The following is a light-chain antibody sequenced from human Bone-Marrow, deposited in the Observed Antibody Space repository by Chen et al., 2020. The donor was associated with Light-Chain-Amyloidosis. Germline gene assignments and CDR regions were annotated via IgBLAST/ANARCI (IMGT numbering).Light chain of an antibody. CDR2: GVT. CDR1: SSDVGGDNY. V-gene: IGLV2-14*01. J-gene: IGLJ1*01. CDR3: SSYTITNTLV. Sequence: QSALTPPASVSGSPGQSITISCTGTSSDVGGDNYVSWYQQHPDKAPKLMIYGVTNRPSWVPDRFSGSKSDNTASLTISGLQTEDEADYVCSSYTITNTLVFGSGTRVTVL.